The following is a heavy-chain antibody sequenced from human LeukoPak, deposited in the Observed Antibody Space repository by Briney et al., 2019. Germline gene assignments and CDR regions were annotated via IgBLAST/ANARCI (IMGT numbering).Heavy chain of an antibody. V-gene: IGHV3-23*01. CDR2: ISGSGGST. Sequence: GGSLRLSCAASGFTFSSYAMSWVRQAPGKGLEWVSAISGSGGSTYYADSVKGRFTISRDNSKNTLYLQMNSLRAEDTAVYYCAKDGGGYSGSYTDPKRFYYFDYWGQGTLVTVSS. D-gene: IGHD1-26*01. J-gene: IGHJ4*02. CDR1: GFTFSSYA. CDR3: AKDGGGYSGSYTDPKRFYYFDY.